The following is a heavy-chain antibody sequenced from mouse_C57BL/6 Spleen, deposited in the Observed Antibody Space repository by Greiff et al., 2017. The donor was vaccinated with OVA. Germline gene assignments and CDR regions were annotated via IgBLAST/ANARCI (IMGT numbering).Heavy chain of an antibody. CDR3: ANYYGSSYWFAY. CDR1: GYTFTDYN. CDR2: INPNNGGT. J-gene: IGHJ3*01. Sequence: VQLQQSGPELVKPGASVKMSCKASGYTFTDYNMHWVKQSHGKCLSLIGYINPNNGGTSYNQKFKGKATLTVNKSSSTAYMELRSLTSEDSAVYYCANYYGSSYWFAYWGQGTLVTVSA. V-gene: IGHV1-22*01. D-gene: IGHD1-1*01.